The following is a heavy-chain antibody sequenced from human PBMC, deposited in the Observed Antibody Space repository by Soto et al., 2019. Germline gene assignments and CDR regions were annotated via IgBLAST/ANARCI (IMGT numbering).Heavy chain of an antibody. CDR3: GSQLQGSSSKYYFHF. Sequence: QVQLVESGGALVKPGGSLRLSCAASGFNFSDFYISWIRQAPGKGLEWVSFISATGETIYYAESVKGRFTISRDNAQKSLFLLMNSLRDEETAIYCAGSQLQGSSSKYYFHFWGQGTLVTVSS. CDR2: ISATGETI. V-gene: IGHV3-11*01. CDR1: GFNFSDFY. D-gene: IGHD2-2*01. J-gene: IGHJ4*02.